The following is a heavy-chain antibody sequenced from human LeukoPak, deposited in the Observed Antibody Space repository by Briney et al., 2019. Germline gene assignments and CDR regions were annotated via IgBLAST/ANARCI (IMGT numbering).Heavy chain of an antibody. CDR3: AKEQGSSGFFDY. CDR1: GFTFSSYA. Sequence: GGSLRLSCAASGFTFSSYAMSWVRQAPGKGLEWVSAISGRGDRTYYADSVKGRFTVSRDSSKNTLYLQMNSLRAEDTAVYYCAKEQGSSGFFDYWGQGTLVTVSS. V-gene: IGHV3-23*01. D-gene: IGHD6-6*01. J-gene: IGHJ4*02. CDR2: ISGRGDRT.